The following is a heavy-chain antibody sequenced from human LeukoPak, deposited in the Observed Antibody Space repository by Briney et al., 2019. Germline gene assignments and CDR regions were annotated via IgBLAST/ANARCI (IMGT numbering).Heavy chain of an antibody. CDR3: ARYRDYDFWSGYSPYYYYGMDV. Sequence: PSETLSLTCTVSGGSISSGGYYWSWIRQHPGKGLEWIGYIYYSGSTYYNPSLKSRVTISVDTSKNQFSLKLGSVTAADTAVYYCARYRDYDFWSGYSPYYYYGMDVWGQGTTVTVSS. J-gene: IGHJ6*02. V-gene: IGHV4-31*03. CDR2: IYYSGST. CDR1: GGSISSGGYY. D-gene: IGHD3-3*01.